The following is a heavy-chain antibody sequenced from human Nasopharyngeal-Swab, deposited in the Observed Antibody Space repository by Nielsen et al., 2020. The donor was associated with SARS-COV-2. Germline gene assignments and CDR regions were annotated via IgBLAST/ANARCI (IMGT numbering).Heavy chain of an antibody. V-gene: IGHV3-69-1*01. Sequence: LSLTCAASGFIFSDYSMNWVRQAPGKGLEWISYIRGSNDIYYADSVKGRFTIPRDHAKNSLYLQMSSLRVEDTAVYYCARGEITVAGLYYYYYMDVWGKGTTVTVSS. CDR3: ARGEITVAGLYYYYYMDV. J-gene: IGHJ6*03. D-gene: IGHD6-19*01. CDR2: IRGSNDI. CDR1: GFIFSDYS.